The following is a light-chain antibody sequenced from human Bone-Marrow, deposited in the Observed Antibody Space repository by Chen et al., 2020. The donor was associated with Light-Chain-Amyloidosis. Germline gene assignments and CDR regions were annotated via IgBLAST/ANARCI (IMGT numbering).Light chain of an antibody. V-gene: IGLV2-14*01. CDR2: EVT. CDR1: SSDVGGDNH. CDR3: SSYTITNTLV. Sequence: QSALPQPAYVSGSPGQSITISCTGTSSDVGGDNHVSWYQQHPDKAPKLMIYEVTNRPSWVPDRFSGSKSDNTASLTISGLQTEDEADYFCSSYTITNTLVFGSGTRVTVL. J-gene: IGLJ1*01.